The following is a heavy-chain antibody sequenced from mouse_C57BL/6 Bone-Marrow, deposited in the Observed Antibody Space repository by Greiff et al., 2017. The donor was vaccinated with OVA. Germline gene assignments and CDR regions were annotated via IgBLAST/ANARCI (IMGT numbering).Heavy chain of an antibody. D-gene: IGHD2-1*01. J-gene: IGHJ1*03. CDR1: GYTFTSYG. Sequence: VQLVESGAELARPGASVKLSCKASGYTFTSYGISWVKQRTGQGLEWIGEIYPRSGNTYYNEKFKGKATLTADKSSSTAYMELRSLTSEDSAVYFCAEGGNLWYFDVWGTGTTVTVSS. V-gene: IGHV1-81*01. CDR3: AEGGNLWYFDV. CDR2: IYPRSGNT.